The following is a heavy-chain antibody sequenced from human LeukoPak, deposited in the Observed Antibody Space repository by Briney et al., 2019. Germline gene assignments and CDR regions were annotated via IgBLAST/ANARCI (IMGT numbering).Heavy chain of an antibody. CDR3: AREYGSGTGDY. CDR1: VLTVSSNY. CDR2: IYSGGSI. V-gene: IGHV3-53*01. Sequence: GGSLRLSCAASVLTVSSNYMSWVRQAPGKGLEWVSVIYSGGSIYYADSVKGRFTISRDNSKNTLYLQMNSLRAEDTAVYYCAREYGSGTGDYWGQGTLVTVSS. D-gene: IGHD3-10*01. J-gene: IGHJ4*02.